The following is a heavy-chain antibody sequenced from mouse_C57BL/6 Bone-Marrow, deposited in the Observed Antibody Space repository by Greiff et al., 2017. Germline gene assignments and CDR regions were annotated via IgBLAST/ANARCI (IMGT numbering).Heavy chain of an antibody. J-gene: IGHJ1*03. CDR1: GYTFTDYY. CDR2: INPNNGGT. CDR3: AGNWRGVWYFDV. D-gene: IGHD4-1*01. Sequence: EVQLQQSGPELVKPGASVKISCKASGYTFTDYYMNWVKQSHGKSLEWIGDINPNNGGTSYNQKFKGKATLTVDKSSSTAYMELRSLTSEDSAVYYGAGNWRGVWYFDVWGTGTTVTVSS. V-gene: IGHV1-26*01.